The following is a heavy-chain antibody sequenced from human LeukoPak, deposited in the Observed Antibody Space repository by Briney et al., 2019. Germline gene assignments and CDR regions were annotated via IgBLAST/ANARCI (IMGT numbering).Heavy chain of an antibody. CDR3: ARDPGPYYYGSGSPYCFDY. D-gene: IGHD3-10*01. Sequence: SETLSLTCTVSGGSISSYYWSWIRQPPGKGLEWIGYIYYSGSTNYNPSLKSRVTVSVDTSKNQFSLKLSSVTAADTAVYYCARDPGPYYYGSGSPYCFDYWGQGTLVTVSS. CDR2: IYYSGST. CDR1: GGSISSYY. V-gene: IGHV4-59*01. J-gene: IGHJ4*02.